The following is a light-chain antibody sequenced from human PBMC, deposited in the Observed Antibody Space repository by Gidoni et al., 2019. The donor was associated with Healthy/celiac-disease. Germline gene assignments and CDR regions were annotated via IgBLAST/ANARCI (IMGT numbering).Light chain of an antibody. V-gene: IGKV3-20*01. CDR3: QQYGSSWT. J-gene: IGKJ1*01. CDR1: QSVSSSY. Sequence: EIVLTQSPGTLSLSPGERATLSCRASQSVSSSYLAWYQQKPVQAPRLLIYGASSRATGIPDRFSGSGSGTDFTLTISRLEPEDFAVYYCQQYGSSWTFXQXTKVEIK. CDR2: GAS.